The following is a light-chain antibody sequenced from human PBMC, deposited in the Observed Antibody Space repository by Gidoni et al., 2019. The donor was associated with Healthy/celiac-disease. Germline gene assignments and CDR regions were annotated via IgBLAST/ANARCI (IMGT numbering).Light chain of an antibody. CDR3: QQLNSYPLFT. Sequence: DILLTQSPSFLSASVGDRVTITCRASQGISSYLAWYQQKPGKAPRLLSYAASTLQSGVPARLSGSGSGTEFTLTISSLQPEDSATYYCQQLNSYPLFTFGPGTKVDIK. CDR2: AAS. CDR1: QGISSY. J-gene: IGKJ3*01. V-gene: IGKV1-9*01.